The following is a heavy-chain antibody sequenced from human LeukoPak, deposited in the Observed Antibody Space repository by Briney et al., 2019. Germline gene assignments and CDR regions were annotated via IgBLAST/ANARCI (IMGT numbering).Heavy chain of an antibody. D-gene: IGHD2-15*01. Sequence: SETLSLTCTVSGGSISGYFWSCIRQPPGQGLEFIGYIYYTGATLYNPSLKSRVTMSVDTSKNQFSLKLSSVTAADTAVYYCARHGPGGYYQHGMDVWGQGTTVTVSS. V-gene: IGHV4-59*08. CDR3: ARHGPGGYYQHGMDV. CDR1: GGSISGYF. CDR2: IYYTGAT. J-gene: IGHJ6*02.